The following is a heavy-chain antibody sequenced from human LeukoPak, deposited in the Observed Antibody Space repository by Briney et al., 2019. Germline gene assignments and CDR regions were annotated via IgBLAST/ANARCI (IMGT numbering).Heavy chain of an antibody. J-gene: IGHJ4*02. CDR2: ISYDGSNK. CDR3: AGGDYGGY. Sequence: PGRSLRLSCAASGFTFSSYAMHWVRQAPGKGLEWVAVISYDGSNKYYADSVKGRFTISRDNSKNTLYLQMNSLRAEDTAVYYCAGGDYGGYWGQGTLVTVSS. CDR1: GFTFSSYA. D-gene: IGHD4-17*01. V-gene: IGHV3-30*04.